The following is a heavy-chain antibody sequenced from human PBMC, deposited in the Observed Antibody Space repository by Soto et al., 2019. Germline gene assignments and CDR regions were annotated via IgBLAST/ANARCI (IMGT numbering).Heavy chain of an antibody. J-gene: IGHJ4*02. CDR3: ARKAWVRFDY. Sequence: SETLSLTCAVSGDSISSSVWWTWVRQPPGKGLEWIGEVFHTGDTYFNPSLRSRVAMSVDKSTNEFSLKVTSVTAADTAIYYCARKAWVRFDYWGQGALVTVS. CDR1: GDSISSSVW. V-gene: IGHV4-4*02. D-gene: IGHD7-27*01. CDR2: VFHTGDT.